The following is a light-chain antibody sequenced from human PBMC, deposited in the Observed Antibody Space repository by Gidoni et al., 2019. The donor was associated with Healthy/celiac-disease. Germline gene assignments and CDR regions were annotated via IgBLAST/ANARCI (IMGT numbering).Light chain of an antibody. CDR1: QSVSSN. J-gene: IGKJ4*01. CDR2: GAS. Sequence: THSPATLSVSPGERATLSCRASQSVSSNLAWYQQKPGQAPRLLIYGASTRATGIPARFSGSGSGTEFTLTISSLESEDFAVYYCQQYSNWPPLTFGGGTKVEIK. CDR3: QQYSNWPPLT. V-gene: IGKV3-15*01.